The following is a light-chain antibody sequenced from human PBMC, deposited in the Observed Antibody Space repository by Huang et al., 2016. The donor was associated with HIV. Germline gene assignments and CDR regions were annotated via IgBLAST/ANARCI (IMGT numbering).Light chain of an antibody. CDR1: HGITDD. J-gene: IGKJ1*01. Sequence: AIQMTQSPSSLSASVGDRVTIPCRASHGITDDLAWYQQKPGKAPKLLLSGASTLRSGVPSRFSGSGSGTDFTLTISSLQPEDYATYYCLQDHNYPRTCGQGTKVEI. CDR3: LQDHNYPRT. CDR2: GAS. V-gene: IGKV1-6*01.